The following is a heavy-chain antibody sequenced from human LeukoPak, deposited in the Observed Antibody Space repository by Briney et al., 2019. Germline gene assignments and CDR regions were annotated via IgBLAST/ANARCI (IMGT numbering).Heavy chain of an antibody. D-gene: IGHD3-22*01. V-gene: IGHV4-39*07. CDR2: IYYSGST. Sequence: SETLSLTCTASGGSISSSSYYWGWIRQPPGKGLEWIGSIYYSGSTYYNPSLKSRVTISVDTSKNQFSLKLSSVTAADTAVYYCARDRYYYDSSGYSNWFDPWGQGTLVTVSS. CDR1: GGSISSSSYY. CDR3: ARDRYYYDSSGYSNWFDP. J-gene: IGHJ5*02.